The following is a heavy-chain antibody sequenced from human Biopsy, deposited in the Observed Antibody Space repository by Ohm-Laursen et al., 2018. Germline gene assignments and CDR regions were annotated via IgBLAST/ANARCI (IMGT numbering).Heavy chain of an antibody. V-gene: IGHV3-33*08. D-gene: IGHD3-10*01. CDR3: ARDRYYGSESYYSHYNMDV. J-gene: IGHJ6*02. CDR2: IWYDGSNK. Sequence: SLRLSCAASGFTFSSYAMTWFRQAPGKGLEWVAVIWYDGSNKYSADSVKGRFSISRDNSKNTVYLQMNSLRAADTAVYYCARDRYYGSESYYSHYNMDVWGQGTTVTVSS. CDR1: GFTFSSYA.